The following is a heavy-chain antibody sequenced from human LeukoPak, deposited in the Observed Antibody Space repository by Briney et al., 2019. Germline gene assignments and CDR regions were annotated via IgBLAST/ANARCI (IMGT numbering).Heavy chain of an antibody. V-gene: IGHV4-59*08. D-gene: IGHD3-16*02. CDR3: TRLGGELSVYY. CDR1: GGSINSHY. Sequence: SETLSLTCIVSGGSINSHYWSWVRQPPGKGLEWIGYVYYTGTTDYNPSLKSRVTISLDTSKNQFSLKLNSLTAADTAVYYCTRLGGELSVYYWSQGALVTVSS. CDR2: VYYTGTT. J-gene: IGHJ4*02.